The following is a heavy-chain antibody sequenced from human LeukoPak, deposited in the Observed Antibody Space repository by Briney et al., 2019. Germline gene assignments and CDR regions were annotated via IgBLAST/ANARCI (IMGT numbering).Heavy chain of an antibody. D-gene: IGHD3/OR15-3a*01. CDR2: INPNSGGT. V-gene: IGHV1-2*02. J-gene: IGHJ4*02. CDR3: SKGGGLVISFCHWSPFYQWDY. Sequence: ASVKVSCKASGYTFTGYYMHWVRQAPGQGLEWMGWINPNSGGTNYAQKFQGRVTMTRDTSISTAYMELSRLRSDDTAGLFCSKGGGLVISFCHWSPFYQWDYWGQGTLVTVSS. CDR1: GYTFTGYY.